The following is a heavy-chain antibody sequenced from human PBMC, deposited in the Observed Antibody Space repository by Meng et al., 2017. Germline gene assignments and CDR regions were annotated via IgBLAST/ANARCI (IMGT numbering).Heavy chain of an antibody. Sequence: ASVKVSCKASGYTFTSYYMHWVRQAPGQGLEWMGIINPSGGSTSYAQKFQGRVTMTRDTSTSTVYMELSSLRSEDTAVYYCARGKQRQSNLITMVRGADRDYYYGMDVWGQGTTVTVSS. V-gene: IGHV1-46*01. CDR1: GYTFTSYY. J-gene: IGHJ6*02. CDR3: ARGKQRQSNLITMVRGADRDYYYGMDV. CDR2: INPSGGST. D-gene: IGHD3-10*01.